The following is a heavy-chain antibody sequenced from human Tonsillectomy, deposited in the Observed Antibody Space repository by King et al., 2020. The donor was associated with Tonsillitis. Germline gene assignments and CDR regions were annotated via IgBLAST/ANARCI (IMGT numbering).Heavy chain of an antibody. CDR2: IGTAGDT. D-gene: IGHD3-3*01. J-gene: IGHJ6*02. CDR3: ARDFGYYYGLDV. V-gene: IGHV3-13*01. Sequence: VQLVESGGGLVQPGGSLRLSCAASGFTFSGYDMYWVRQVTGKGLEWVSAIGTAGDTYYPGSVKGRFTISRENAKNSLYIQMNSLRAGDTAVYYCARDFGYYYGLDVWGQGTTVTVSS. CDR1: GFTFSGYD.